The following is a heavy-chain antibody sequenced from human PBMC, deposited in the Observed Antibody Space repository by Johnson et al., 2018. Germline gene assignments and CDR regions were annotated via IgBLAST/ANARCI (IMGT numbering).Heavy chain of an antibody. D-gene: IGHD3-3*01. CDR1: GFTVSSNY. CDR2: ISGSGHSL. Sequence: VQLVESGGGLVQPGRSLRLSCAASGFTVSSNYMSWVRQAPGKGLEWVSAISGSGHSLYYAASVKGRFTLARDNSKKTLYLEMISLRAEDTAIYYCAKDLATVYDFWSGSWYYYGMDVWGQGTTVTVSS. V-gene: IGHV3-23*04. J-gene: IGHJ6*02. CDR3: AKDLATVYDFWSGSWYYYGMDV.